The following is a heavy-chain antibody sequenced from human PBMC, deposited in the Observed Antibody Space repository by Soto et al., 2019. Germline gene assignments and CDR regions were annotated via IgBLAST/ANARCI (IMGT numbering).Heavy chain of an antibody. Sequence: PSETLSLTCTVSGGSVSSGSYYWSWIRQPPGKGLEWIGYIYYSGSTNYNPSLKSRVTISVDTSKNQFSLKLSSVTAADTAVYYCARDQRTTGTTSWFDPWGLGTLVTVSS. V-gene: IGHV4-61*01. CDR3: ARDQRTTGTTSWFDP. D-gene: IGHD1-1*01. CDR1: GGSVSSGSYY. J-gene: IGHJ5*02. CDR2: IYYSGST.